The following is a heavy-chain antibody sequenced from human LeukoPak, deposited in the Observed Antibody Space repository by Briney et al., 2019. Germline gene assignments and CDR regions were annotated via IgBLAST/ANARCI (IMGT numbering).Heavy chain of an antibody. V-gene: IGHV3-48*02. CDR1: TFTFSSYS. J-gene: IGHJ4*02. CDR3: ARISGFTLDC. CDR2: SEYSGTTR. Sequence: PGGSLRLSCATSTFTFSSYSMNWVRQAPGKGVEWVSYSEYSGTTRYYADSVKGRFTVSRDNAKNSLYLQMSSLRDEDTALYYCARISGFTLDCWGPGTLVTVSS.